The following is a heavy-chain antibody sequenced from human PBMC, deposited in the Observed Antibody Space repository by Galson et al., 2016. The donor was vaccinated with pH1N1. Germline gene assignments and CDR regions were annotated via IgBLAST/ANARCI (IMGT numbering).Heavy chain of an antibody. V-gene: IGHV2-5*02. CDR2: IYWDDDK. CDR3: ARGGY. CDR1: GFSLSTTGVN. J-gene: IGHJ4*02. Sequence: PALVKPTQTLTLTCTFSGFSLSTTGVNVGWIRQPPGKALEWLAVIYWDDDKLYSPSLKSRLAITKDTSKNQVVLTMTNVGPVDTATYYCARGGYWGQGTPVTVSS.